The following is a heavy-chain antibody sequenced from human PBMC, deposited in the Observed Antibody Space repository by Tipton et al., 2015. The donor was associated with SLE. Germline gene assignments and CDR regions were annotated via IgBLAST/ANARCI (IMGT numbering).Heavy chain of an antibody. D-gene: IGHD4-11*01. Sequence: SLRLSCAASGFTFDDYAMHWVRQAPGKGLEWVSGFSWNSGSLGYADSVKGRFTISRDNAKNSLYLQMNSLRAEDTAVYYCARVATVTTNNYFYMDVWGKGTTVAVSS. J-gene: IGHJ6*03. CDR2: FSWNSGSL. CDR3: ARVATVTTNNYFYMDV. CDR1: GFTFDDYA. V-gene: IGHV3-9*01.